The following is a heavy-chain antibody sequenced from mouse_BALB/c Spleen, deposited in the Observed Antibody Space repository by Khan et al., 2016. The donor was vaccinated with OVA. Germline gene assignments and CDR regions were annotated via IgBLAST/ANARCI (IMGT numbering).Heavy chain of an antibody. CDR3: ARELRLGGFAY. J-gene: IGHJ3*01. CDR1: GFSLTDYG. V-gene: IGHV2-6-7*01. Sequence: QVQLQQSGPGLVAPSQNLSITCTVSGFSLTDYGVNWVRQPPGKGLEWLGMIWGDGSTDYNSALKSRLSISKDNSKSQVLLKMNSLQTDDTARYYCARELRLGGFAYWGQGTLVTVSA. D-gene: IGHD1-2*01. CDR2: IWGDGST.